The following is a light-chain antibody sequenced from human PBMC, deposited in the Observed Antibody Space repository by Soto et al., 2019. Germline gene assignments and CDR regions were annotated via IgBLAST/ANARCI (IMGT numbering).Light chain of an antibody. V-gene: IGKV1-9*01. CDR2: AAS. J-gene: IGKJ1*01. Sequence: DIQLTQSPSFLSASVGDRVTITCRASQGISSYLAWYQQKPGKAPKLLIYAASTLQSGVPSRFSGSGSGTEFTLTICSLQPEDFATYYCQQLNSYPLTFGQGTKVEIK. CDR3: QQLNSYPLT. CDR1: QGISSY.